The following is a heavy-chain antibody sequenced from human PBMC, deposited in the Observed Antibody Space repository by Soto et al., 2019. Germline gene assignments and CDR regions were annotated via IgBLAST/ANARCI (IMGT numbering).Heavy chain of an antibody. D-gene: IGHD6-25*01. CDR3: VSANYFAY. CDR1: GGSISSYY. Sequence: PSETLSLTCTVSGGSISSYYWTWIRQFPGKGLEWIGNIYYSGSTNYNPFLKSRVTISVDSSKNQFSLKLSSVTAADTTVYYCVSANYFAYWGQGTLVTLSS. V-gene: IGHV4-59*01. J-gene: IGHJ4*02. CDR2: IYYSGST.